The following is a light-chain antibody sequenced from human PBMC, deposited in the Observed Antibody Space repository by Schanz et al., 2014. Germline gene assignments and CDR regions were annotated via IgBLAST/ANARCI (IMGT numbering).Light chain of an antibody. CDR1: QTVSNN. CDR3: QHYHSWPYT. CDR2: GAS. J-gene: IGKJ2*01. V-gene: IGKV3-15*01. Sequence: EIVMTQSPATLSVSPGERGTLSCRASQTVSNNLAWYQQKPGQTHRLLIYGASTRATGIPAKFSGSGSGTEFTLTISSLQPEDLAVYYCQHYHSWPYTFGQGSKLDIK.